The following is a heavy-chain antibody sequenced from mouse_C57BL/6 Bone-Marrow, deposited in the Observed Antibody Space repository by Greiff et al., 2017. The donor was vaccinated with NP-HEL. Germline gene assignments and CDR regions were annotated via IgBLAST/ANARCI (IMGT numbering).Heavy chain of an antibody. CDR2: INPNNGGT. CDR1: GYTFTDYY. J-gene: IGHJ4*01. D-gene: IGHD4-1*01. V-gene: IGHV1-26*01. CDR3: AREVDWDYYAMDY. Sequence: EVQLQQSGPELVKPGASVKISCKASGYTFTDYYMNWVKQSHGKSLEWIGDINPNNGGTSYNQKFKGKATLTVDKSSSTAYMELRSLTSEDSAVYYCAREVDWDYYAMDYWGQGTSVTVSS.